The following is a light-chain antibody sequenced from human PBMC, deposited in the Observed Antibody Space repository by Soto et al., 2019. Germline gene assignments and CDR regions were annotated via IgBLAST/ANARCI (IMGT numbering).Light chain of an antibody. CDR3: QQYGSSPWT. J-gene: IGKJ1*01. Sequence: EIVFRKYPGTLSLSPGETSASSCRASRSVSSNYVAWYQQKPGQAPSLLIYGAYRRATGIPDRLRGSGSGTDFTLTITRLEPEDFAVYYCQQYGSSPWTFGQGTKVDIK. V-gene: IGKV3-20*01. CDR1: RSVSSNY. CDR2: GAY.